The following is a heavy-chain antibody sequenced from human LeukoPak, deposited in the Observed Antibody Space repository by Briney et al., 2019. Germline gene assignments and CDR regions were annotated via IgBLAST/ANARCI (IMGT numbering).Heavy chain of an antibody. CDR1: RGSISSSRYY. CDR3: AMVATGTMADY. D-gene: IGHD1-1*01. V-gene: IGHV4-39*07. J-gene: IGHJ4*02. Sequence: SETLSLTCIVPRGSISSSRYYSGWIRQPPGKGLEWMGSIYYSGSTNYNPSLRSRFSISVDTPKNQFSLKLSSVTAADTAVYYCAMVATGTMADYWGQGTLLTVSS. CDR2: IYYSGST.